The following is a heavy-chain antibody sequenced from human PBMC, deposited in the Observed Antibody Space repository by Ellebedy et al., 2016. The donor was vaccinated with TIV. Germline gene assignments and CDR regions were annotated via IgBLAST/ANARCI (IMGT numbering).Heavy chain of an antibody. CDR1: GNSIGSGYF. CDR3: ASDGAARWDY. V-gene: IGHV4-38-2*02. CDR2: IYHSGRP. J-gene: IGHJ4*02. D-gene: IGHD6-6*01. Sequence: MPPETLSLTCPVSGNSIGSGYFRGWIRQPPGKGLGWIGSIYHSGRPYYNPSLTSRVSISVDTSKNQLSLRLSSVTAADTAVYHGASDGAARWDYWGQGTLVTVSS.